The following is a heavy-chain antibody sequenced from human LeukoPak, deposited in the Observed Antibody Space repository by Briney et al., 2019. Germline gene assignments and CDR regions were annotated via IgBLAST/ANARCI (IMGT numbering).Heavy chain of an antibody. Sequence: KPGGSLRLSCAASGFTFSSYSMNWVRQAPGKGLEWVSSISSSSSYIYYADSVKGRFTISRDNAKNSLYLQMNSLRAEDTAVYYCARGGSGSYFRGPIPDYWGQGTLVTVSS. CDR2: ISSSSSYI. J-gene: IGHJ4*02. V-gene: IGHV3-21*01. CDR3: ARGGSGSYFRGPIPDY. D-gene: IGHD1-26*01. CDR1: GFTFSSYS.